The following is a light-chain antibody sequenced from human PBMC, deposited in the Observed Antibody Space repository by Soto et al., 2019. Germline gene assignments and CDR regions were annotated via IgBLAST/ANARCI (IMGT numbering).Light chain of an antibody. V-gene: IGKV3-11*01. CDR2: GAS. Sequence: VLTQSPGTLSLSPGDRATLSCRASQRVSGSSLAWYQQKPGQAPRLLIYGASSRATGIPARFSGSGSGTDFTLTISSLEPEDFAVYFCHQHSNWPLTFGGGTKVEIK. CDR1: QRVSGS. J-gene: IGKJ4*01. CDR3: HQHSNWPLT.